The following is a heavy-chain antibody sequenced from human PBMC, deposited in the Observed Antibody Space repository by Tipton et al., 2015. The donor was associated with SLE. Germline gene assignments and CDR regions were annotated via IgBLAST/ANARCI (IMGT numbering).Heavy chain of an antibody. Sequence: TLSLTCTVSGGSISSYHWSWIRQPPGKGLEWIGYIYYSGSTNYSPSLKSRVTISVDTSKNQFSLKLSSVTAADTAVYYCARGGYLYSGGFDYWGQGTLVTVSS. CDR1: GGSISSYH. CDR2: IYYSGST. J-gene: IGHJ4*02. V-gene: IGHV4-59*01. CDR3: ARGGYLYSGGFDY. D-gene: IGHD1-26*01.